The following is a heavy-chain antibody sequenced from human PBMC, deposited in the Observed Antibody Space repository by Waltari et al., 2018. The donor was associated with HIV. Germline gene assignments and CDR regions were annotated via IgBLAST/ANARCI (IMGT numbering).Heavy chain of an antibody. Sequence: QVQLVQSEAEVKQPGSSVTVACRTSGGTFKTLAITWRRQAPGQGPQSLGGIIPICGLPNYEGHTHDRVTIPSDMFQFDSYMQVRPLVVDDTAIYCCARGFHKMSIRGCDIWRQGTKVTVCS. D-gene: IGHD2-15*01. V-gene: IGHV1-69*17. CDR2: IIPICGLP. CDR3: ARGFHKMSIRGCDI. CDR1: GGTFKTLA. J-gene: IGHJ3*02.